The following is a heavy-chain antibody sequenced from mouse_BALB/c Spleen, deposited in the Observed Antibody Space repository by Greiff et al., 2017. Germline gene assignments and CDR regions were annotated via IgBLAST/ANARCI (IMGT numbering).Heavy chain of an antibody. CDR1: GFTFSSYT. CDR2: ISNGGGST. CDR3: ARRGGYGNYDYAMDY. Sequence: EVKLVESGGGLVQPGGSLKLSCAASGFTFSSYTMSWVRQTPEKRLEWVAYISNGGGSTYYPDTVKGRFTISRDNAKNTLYLQMSSLKSEDTAMYYCARRGGYGNYDYAMDYWGQGTSVTVSS. J-gene: IGHJ4*01. V-gene: IGHV5-12-2*01. D-gene: IGHD2-1*01.